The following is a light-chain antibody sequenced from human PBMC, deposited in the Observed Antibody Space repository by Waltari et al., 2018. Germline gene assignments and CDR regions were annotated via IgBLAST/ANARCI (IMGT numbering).Light chain of an antibody. CDR2: GAS. J-gene: IGKJ1*01. V-gene: IGKV3D-15*01. Sequence: IVMTQSPATLSVFPGERATLDCRASQSISSNLAWYQHKPGQAPRLLIYGASTRATGIPDRFTGSGSGIEFTLTINSLQSEDFAVYYCQQYNNWPPDPTFGQGTKVEIK. CDR3: QQYNNWPPDPT. CDR1: QSISSN.